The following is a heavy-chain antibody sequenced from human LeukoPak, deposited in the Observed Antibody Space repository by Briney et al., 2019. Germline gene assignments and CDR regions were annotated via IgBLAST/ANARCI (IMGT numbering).Heavy chain of an antibody. V-gene: IGHV3-30*17. D-gene: IGHD5-24*01. CDR1: EFTFSNYA. CDR2: VSSHGNDG. J-gene: IGHJ4*02. CDR3: TRDAYNFNDFDY. Sequence: GSLRLSCAVSEFTFSNYAMHWVRQPPGKGLEWVAVVSSHGNDGYYADSVRGRFTISRDNSKNTLYLQIDSLRLEDTAIYYCTRDAYNFNDFDYWAREPWSPSPQ.